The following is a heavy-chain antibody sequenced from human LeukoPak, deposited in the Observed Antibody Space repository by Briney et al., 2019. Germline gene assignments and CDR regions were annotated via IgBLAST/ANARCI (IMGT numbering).Heavy chain of an antibody. J-gene: IGHJ4*02. CDR1: GGSISSGGYY. CDR3: ARHPRDYYDSSGSLAIDY. CDR2: IYYSGST. Sequence: PSETLSLTCTVSGGSISSGGYYWSWIRQHPGKGLEWIGYIYYSGSTNYNPSLKSRVTISVDTSKNQFSLKLSSVTAADTAVYYCARHPRDYYDSSGSLAIDYWGQGTLVTVSS. D-gene: IGHD3-22*01. V-gene: IGHV4-61*08.